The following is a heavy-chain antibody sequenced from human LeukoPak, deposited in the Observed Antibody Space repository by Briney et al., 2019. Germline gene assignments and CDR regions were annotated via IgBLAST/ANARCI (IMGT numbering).Heavy chain of an antibody. CDR1: GFTFDDYG. CDR2: INWNGGST. CDR3: ASGIGRHGILPDFDY. J-gene: IGHJ4*02. Sequence: GGSLRLSCAASGFTFDDYGMSWVRQAPGKGLEWVSGINWNGGSTGYADSVKGRFTISRDNSKNTLYLQMNSLRVEDTAVYYCASGIGRHGILPDFDYWGQGTLVTVSS. D-gene: IGHD2-21*01. V-gene: IGHV3-20*04.